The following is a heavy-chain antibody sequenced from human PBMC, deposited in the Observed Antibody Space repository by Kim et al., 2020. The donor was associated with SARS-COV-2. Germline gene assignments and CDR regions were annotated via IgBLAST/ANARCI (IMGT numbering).Heavy chain of an antibody. CDR3: ARHRVRFGAVAGVDY. Sequence: PSLKSRVTISVDTSKNQFSLKLSSVTAADTAVYYCARHRVRFGAVAGVDYWGQGTLVTVSS. V-gene: IGHV4-39*01. J-gene: IGHJ4*02. D-gene: IGHD6-19*01.